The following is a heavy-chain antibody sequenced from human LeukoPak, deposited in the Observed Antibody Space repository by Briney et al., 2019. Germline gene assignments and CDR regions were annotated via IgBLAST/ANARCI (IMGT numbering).Heavy chain of an antibody. CDR1: GFTFSSYS. J-gene: IGHJ4*02. Sequence: GGSLRLSCAASGFTFSSYSMNWVRQAPGKGLEWVSSISSSSSSYIYYADSVKGRFTISRDNAKNSLYLQMNSLRAEDTAVYYCARDYDSSGFDYWGQGTLVTVSS. CDR3: ARDYDSSGFDY. D-gene: IGHD3-22*01. CDR2: ISSSSSSYI. V-gene: IGHV3-21*01.